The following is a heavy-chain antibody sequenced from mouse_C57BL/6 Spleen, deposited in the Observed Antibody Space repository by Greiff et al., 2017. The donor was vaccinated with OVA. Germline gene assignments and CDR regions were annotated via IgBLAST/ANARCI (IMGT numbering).Heavy chain of an antibody. J-gene: IGHJ2*01. CDR2: ISYDGSN. CDR3: ANYGSLYYFDY. Sequence: EVQLVESGPGLVKPSQSLSLTCSVTGYSITSGYYWNWIRQFPGNKLAWMGYISYDGSNNYNPSLKNRISITRDTSKNQFFLKLNSVTTEDTATYYCANYGSLYYFDYWGQGTTLTVSS. CDR1: GYSITSGYY. D-gene: IGHD1-1*01. V-gene: IGHV3-6*01.